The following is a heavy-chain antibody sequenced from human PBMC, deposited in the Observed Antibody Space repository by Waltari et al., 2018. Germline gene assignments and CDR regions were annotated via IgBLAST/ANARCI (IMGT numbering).Heavy chain of an antibody. CDR1: GYSISSGYY. CDR2: IYHSGST. V-gene: IGHV4-38-2*02. Sequence: QVQLQESGPGLVKPSETLSLTCTVSGYSISSGYYWVWIRQPRGKRLEWIGSIYHSGSTYYNPSLKSRVTISVDTSKNQFSLKLSSVTAADTAVYYCARVAWGGYSSSWLTSAFDYWGQGTLVTVSS. J-gene: IGHJ4*02. D-gene: IGHD6-13*01. CDR3: ARVAWGGYSSSWLTSAFDY.